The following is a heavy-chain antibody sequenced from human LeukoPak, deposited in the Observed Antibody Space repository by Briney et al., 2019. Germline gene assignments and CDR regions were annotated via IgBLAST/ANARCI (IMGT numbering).Heavy chain of an antibody. Sequence: PSETLSLTCTVSGGSISSYYWSWIRQPPGKGLEWIGSIYYSGSTYYNPSLKSRVTISVDTSKNQFSLNLNSVTAADTAVYHCARHYDYFDYWGQGTLVTVSS. CDR3: ARHYDYFDY. CDR2: IYYSGST. D-gene: IGHD4-17*01. V-gene: IGHV4-59*05. J-gene: IGHJ4*02. CDR1: GGSISSYY.